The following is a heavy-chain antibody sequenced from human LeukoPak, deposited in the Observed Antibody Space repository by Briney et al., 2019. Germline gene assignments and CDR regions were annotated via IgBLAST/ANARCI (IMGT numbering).Heavy chain of an antibody. Sequence: PSETLSLTCTVSGGSISSYYWSWIRQPPGKGLEWIGYIYYSGSTNYNPSLKSRVTISVDTSKNQFSLKLSSVTAADTAVYYCARVSTGGRYDYWGQGTLVTVSS. CDR3: ARVSTGGRYDY. J-gene: IGHJ4*02. CDR1: GGSISSYY. CDR2: IYYSGST. D-gene: IGHD1-14*01. V-gene: IGHV4-59*08.